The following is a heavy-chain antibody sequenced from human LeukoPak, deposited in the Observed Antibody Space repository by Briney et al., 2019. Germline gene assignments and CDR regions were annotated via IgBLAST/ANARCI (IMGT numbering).Heavy chain of an antibody. J-gene: IGHJ4*02. Sequence: ASVNVSCKASGYTFTSYYMYWVRQAPGQGLEWMGIINPSGGSTSYAQKFQGRVTMTRDTSTSTVYMELSSLRSEDTAVYYCARLMGAYCGGDCYLDYWGQGTLVTVSS. CDR2: INPSGGST. CDR1: GYTFTSYY. V-gene: IGHV1-46*01. CDR3: ARLMGAYCGGDCYLDY. D-gene: IGHD2-21*02.